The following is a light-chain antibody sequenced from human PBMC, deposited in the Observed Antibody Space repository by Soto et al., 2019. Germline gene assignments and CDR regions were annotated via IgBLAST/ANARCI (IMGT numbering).Light chain of an antibody. CDR2: DAS. Sequence: IVMTQSPATLSVSPGESVTFSCRASQGINRNLAWYQQKPGQAPRLLIYDASSRATGIPARFSGSGSGTDFTLTISRLEPEDSAVYFCQQYGVSPKTFGQGTKVDIK. CDR3: QQYGVSPKT. J-gene: IGKJ1*01. V-gene: IGKV3-20*01. CDR1: QGINRN.